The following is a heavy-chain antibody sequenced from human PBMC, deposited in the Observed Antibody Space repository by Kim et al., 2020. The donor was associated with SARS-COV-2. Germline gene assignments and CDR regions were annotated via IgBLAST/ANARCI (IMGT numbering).Heavy chain of an antibody. J-gene: IGHJ6*02. Sequence: SETLSLTCTVSGGSVLISTYYWGWIRQPPGKGLEWVGSISYTGSTYYNPSLKSRVTISVDTSKNHLSLKLSSVTAADTAVYYCASLHRFYGMDVWGQGIT. CDR2: ISYTGST. CDR3: ASLHRFYGMDV. CDR1: GGSVLISTYY. V-gene: IGHV4-39*02.